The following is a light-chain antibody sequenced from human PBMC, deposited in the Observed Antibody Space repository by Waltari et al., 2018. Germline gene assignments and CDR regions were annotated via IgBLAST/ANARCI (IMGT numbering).Light chain of an antibody. V-gene: IGLV1-51*02. CDR3: GTWDTTLRGVV. CDR1: SSNIGNNY. Sequence: QSVLTQPPSVSAAPGQKVTISCSGRSSNIGNNYISWYQHLPGAAPKLLISENNKRHSGIPDRFSGSKSGTSGTLDIIGLQIGDEADYYCGTWDTTLRGVVFGGGTRLTVL. J-gene: IGLJ2*01. CDR2: ENN.